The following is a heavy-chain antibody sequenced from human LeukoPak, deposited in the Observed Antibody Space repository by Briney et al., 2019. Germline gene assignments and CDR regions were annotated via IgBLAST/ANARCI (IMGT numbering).Heavy chain of an antibody. D-gene: IGHD6-19*01. V-gene: IGHV1-18*01. CDR3: ARAIDSSGWYHFAQDYYYYGMDV. CDR2: ISAYNGNT. J-gene: IGHJ6*02. Sequence: ASVKVSCKASGYTFTSSGISWVRQAPGQGLEWMGWISAYNGNTNYAQKLQGRVTMTTDTSTSTAYMELRSLRSDDTAVYYCARAIDSSGWYHFAQDYYYYGMDVWGQGTTVTVSS. CDR1: GYTFTSSG.